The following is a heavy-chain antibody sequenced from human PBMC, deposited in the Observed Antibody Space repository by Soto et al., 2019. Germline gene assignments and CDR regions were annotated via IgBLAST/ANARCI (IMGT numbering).Heavy chain of an antibody. Sequence: SETLSLTCTVSGGSIINYYWTWIRQAAGKGLEWVGRIYSSGSASYNPSLKSRLTMSVDTSKNQITLKLTSVTAAETALYYCARQTTYSSSWFDYWGHGTLVTVSS. CDR3: ARQTTYSSSWFDY. D-gene: IGHD6-13*01. V-gene: IGHV4-4*07. CDR1: GGSIINYY. J-gene: IGHJ5*01. CDR2: IYSSGSA.